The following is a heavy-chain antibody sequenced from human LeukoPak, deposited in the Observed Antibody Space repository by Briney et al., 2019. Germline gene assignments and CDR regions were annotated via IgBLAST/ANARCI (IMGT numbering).Heavy chain of an antibody. CDR2: IYTSGST. J-gene: IGHJ4*02. V-gene: IGHV4-61*02. CDR3: ARDRGGYSGYDFYFDY. D-gene: IGHD5-12*01. CDR1: GGSISSGSYY. Sequence: SQTLSLTCTVSGGSISSGSYYWSWIRQPAGKGPEWIGRIYTSGSTNYNPSLKSRVTISVDTSKNQFPLKLSSVTAADTAVYYCARDRGGYSGYDFYFDYWGQGTLVTVSS.